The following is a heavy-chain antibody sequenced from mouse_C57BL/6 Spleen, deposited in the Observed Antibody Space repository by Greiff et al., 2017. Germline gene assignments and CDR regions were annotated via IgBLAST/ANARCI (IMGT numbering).Heavy chain of an antibody. CDR3: ARRRDYGSSSSYYAMDY. Sequence: VQLQQSGPVLVKPGASVKMSCKASGYTFTDYYMNWVKQSHGKSLEWIGVINPYNGGTSYNQKFKGKATLTVDKSSSTAYMELNSLTSEDSAVYYCARRRDYGSSSSYYAMDYWGQGTSVTVSS. CDR1: GYTFTDYY. J-gene: IGHJ4*01. D-gene: IGHD1-1*01. CDR2: INPYNGGT. V-gene: IGHV1-19*01.